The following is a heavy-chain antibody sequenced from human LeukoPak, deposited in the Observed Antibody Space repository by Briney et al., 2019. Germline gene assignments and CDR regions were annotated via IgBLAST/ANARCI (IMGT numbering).Heavy chain of an antibody. Sequence: ASVKVSCKASGYTFTSYGISWVRQAPGQGLEWMGWISAYNGNTNYAQKLQGRVTMTTDTSTSTAYMELRSLRSDDTAVYYCAREDGSGSYYTGARYYYYMDVWGKGTTVTVSS. D-gene: IGHD3-10*01. J-gene: IGHJ6*03. CDR3: AREDGSGSYYTGARYYYYMDV. V-gene: IGHV1-18*01. CDR2: ISAYNGNT. CDR1: GYTFTSYG.